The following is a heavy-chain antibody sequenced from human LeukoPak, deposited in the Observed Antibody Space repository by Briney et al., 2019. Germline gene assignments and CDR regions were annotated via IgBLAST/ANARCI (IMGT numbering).Heavy chain of an antibody. CDR2: IWYDGSNK. V-gene: IGHV3-33*06. CDR1: GFTFSSYG. J-gene: IGHJ4*02. D-gene: IGHD6-13*01. Sequence: PGRSLRLSCAASGFTFSSYGMHWVRQAPGKGLEWVAVIWYDGSNKYYADSVKGRFTISRDNSKNTLYLQMNSLRAEDTAVYYCAKEKIAAAGTGGTDYWGQGTLVTVSS. CDR3: AKEKIAAAGTGGTDY.